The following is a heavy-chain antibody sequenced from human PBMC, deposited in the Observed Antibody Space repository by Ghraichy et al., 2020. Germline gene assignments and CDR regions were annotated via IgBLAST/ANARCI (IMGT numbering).Heavy chain of an antibody. CDR2: IKQDGSEK. V-gene: IGHV3-7*03. CDR1: GFTFSSYR. Sequence: GGSLRLSCAASGFTFSSYRMSWVRQAPGKGLEWVANIKQDGSEKYYVDSVKGRFTISRDNAKNSLYLQMNSLRAEDTAVYYCAKRGYSYAYDAFDIWGQGTMVTVSS. J-gene: IGHJ3*02. CDR3: AKRGYSYAYDAFDI. D-gene: IGHD5-18*01.